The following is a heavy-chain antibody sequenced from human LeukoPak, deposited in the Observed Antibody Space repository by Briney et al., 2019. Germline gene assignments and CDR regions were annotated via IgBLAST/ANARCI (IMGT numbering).Heavy chain of an antibody. CDR3: LVVGAPGRFDP. CDR2: ISGSGGTA. V-gene: IGHV3-23*01. J-gene: IGHJ5*02. D-gene: IGHD1-26*01. CDR1: GFTFSIYA. Sequence: GGSLRLSCAASGFTFSIYAMSWVRQAPGKGLEWVSAISGSGGTAYYADSVKGRFTVSRDNSKNTAYLQMNSLKTEDTAVYYCLVVGAPGRFDPWGQGTLVTVSS.